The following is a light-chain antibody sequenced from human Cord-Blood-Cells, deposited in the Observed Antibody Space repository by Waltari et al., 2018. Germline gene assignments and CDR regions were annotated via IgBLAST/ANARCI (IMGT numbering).Light chain of an antibody. CDR1: SSNLGAGYD. J-gene: IGLJ3*02. CDR3: QSYDSSLSGAWV. Sequence: HSVLTQSPSVSGAPGQRVTISCTGSSSNLGAGYDVLWYQQLPGTAPKRLIYGNSNRPSGVPDRFSGSKSGTSASLAITGLQAEDEADDYCQSYDSSLSGAWVFGGGTKMTVL. CDR2: GNS. V-gene: IGLV1-40*01.